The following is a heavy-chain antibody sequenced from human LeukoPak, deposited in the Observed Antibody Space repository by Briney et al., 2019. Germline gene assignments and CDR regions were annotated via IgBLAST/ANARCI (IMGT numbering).Heavy chain of an antibody. Sequence: PGGSLRLSCAASGFTVSSNFMTWVRQAPGKGLEWVSVIYRDGTTYYADSVKGRFTISRDTSRNTLDLQMNSLGAEDTAVYYCAKTGGPWDWGQGALVTVSS. CDR1: GFTVSSNF. D-gene: IGHD7-27*01. CDR2: IYRDGTT. CDR3: AKTGGPWD. J-gene: IGHJ4*02. V-gene: IGHV3-53*01.